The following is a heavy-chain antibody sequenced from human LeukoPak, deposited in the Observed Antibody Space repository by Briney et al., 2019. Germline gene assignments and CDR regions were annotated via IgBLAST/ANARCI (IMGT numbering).Heavy chain of an antibody. Sequence: SETLSLTCTVAGGSISSYYWSWIRQPPAKGLDSIGYIYYSGSTNYNPSLKSRVTISVDTSKNQFSLKLSSVTAADTAVYYCARGGWYGSNYYFDYWGQGTLVTVSS. D-gene: IGHD6-19*01. V-gene: IGHV4-59*01. J-gene: IGHJ4*02. CDR1: GGSISSYY. CDR3: ARGGWYGSNYYFDY. CDR2: IYYSGST.